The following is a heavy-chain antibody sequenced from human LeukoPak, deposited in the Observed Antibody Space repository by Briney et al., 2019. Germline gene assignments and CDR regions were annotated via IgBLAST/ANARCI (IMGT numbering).Heavy chain of an antibody. V-gene: IGHV4-39*07. CDR2: IYYSGST. CDR1: GGSISSSSYY. Sequence: ASETLSLTCTVSGGSISSSSYYWGWIRQPPGKGLEWIGSIYYSGSTYYNPSLKSRVTISVDTSKNQFSLKLSSVTAADTAVYYCARFSCGSCYSPDYWGQGTLVTVSS. CDR3: ARFSCGSCYSPDY. D-gene: IGHD2-15*01. J-gene: IGHJ4*02.